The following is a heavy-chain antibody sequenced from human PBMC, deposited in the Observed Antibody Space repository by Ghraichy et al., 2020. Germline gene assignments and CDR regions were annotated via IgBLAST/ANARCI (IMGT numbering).Heavy chain of an antibody. CDR1: GGSISSSDYY. J-gene: IGHJ4*02. CDR3: ARERVTMILHFDH. CDR2: INSGGST. Sequence: SETLSLTCTLSGGSISSSDYYWVWIRQPPGKGLEWIGSINSGGSTFCNPSLKSRVTISVDTSKNQFSLKLSSVTAADTAVYYCARERVTMILHFDHWGQGTLVPVSS. D-gene: IGHD3/OR15-3a*01. V-gene: IGHV4-39*02.